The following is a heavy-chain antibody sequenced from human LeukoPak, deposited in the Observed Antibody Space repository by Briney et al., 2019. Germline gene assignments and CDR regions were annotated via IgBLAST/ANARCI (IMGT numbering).Heavy chain of an antibody. Sequence: SETLSLTCTVSGGSISNYYWSWIRQPPGKGLEWIGYIYYSGSTNYNPSLKSRVTISVDTSKNQFSLKLSSVTAADTAVYYCARDYCTSTTCPNWFDPWGQGTLVTVSS. J-gene: IGHJ5*02. CDR3: ARDYCTSTTCPNWFDP. V-gene: IGHV4-59*12. CDR2: IYYSGST. CDR1: GGSISNYY. D-gene: IGHD2-2*01.